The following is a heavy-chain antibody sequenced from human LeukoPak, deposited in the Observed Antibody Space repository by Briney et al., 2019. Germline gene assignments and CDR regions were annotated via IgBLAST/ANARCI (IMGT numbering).Heavy chain of an antibody. CDR2: INPNSGGT. CDR1: GYTFTGYY. J-gene: IGHJ5*02. Sequence: ASVKVSCKASGYTFTGYYMHWVRQAPGQGLEWMGWINPNSGGTIYAQKFQGRVTMTEDTSTDTAYMELSSLRSEDTAVYYCATDPGKAANWFDPWGQGTLVTVSS. V-gene: IGHV1-2*02. CDR3: ATDPGKAANWFDP. D-gene: IGHD6-13*01.